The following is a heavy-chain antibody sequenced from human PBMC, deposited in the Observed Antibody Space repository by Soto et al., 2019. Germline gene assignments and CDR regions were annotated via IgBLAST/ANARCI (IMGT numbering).Heavy chain of an antibody. Sequence: QVQLVQSGAEVKKPGASVKVSCKASGYTFTIYYIHWVRQAPGQGLEWMGIINPSVGRASYAQKFQERIPMTRDTSTSTGYKELRSLKSEDTAGYYCAEAPFENFKPDSWGQGTLVPVPP. CDR2: INPSVGRA. J-gene: IGHJ5*02. CDR1: GYTFTIYY. V-gene: IGHV1-46*01. CDR3: AEAPFENFKPDS. D-gene: IGHD3-3*01.